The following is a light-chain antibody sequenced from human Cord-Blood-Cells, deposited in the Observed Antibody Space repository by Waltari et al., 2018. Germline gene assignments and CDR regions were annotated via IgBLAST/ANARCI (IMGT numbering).Light chain of an antibody. CDR3: VLYMGSGIWV. V-gene: IGLV8-61*01. CDR1: SGSVSTSYY. Sequence: QTVVTHEPSFSVSPGGTVTLTCGLSSGSVSTSYYPSWYQQTPGQAPRTLIYSTNTRSSGVPDRFSGSILGNKATLTITAAQADDESDYYCVLYMGSGIWVFAGGTKLTVL. CDR2: STN. J-gene: IGLJ3*02.